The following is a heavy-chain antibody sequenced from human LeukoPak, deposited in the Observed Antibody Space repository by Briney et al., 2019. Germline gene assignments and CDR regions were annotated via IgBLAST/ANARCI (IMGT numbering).Heavy chain of an antibody. Sequence: GASVKVSCKASGGTFSSYAISWVRQAPGQGLEWMGGIIPIFGTANYAQKFQGRVTITADESTSTDYMELSSLRSEDTAVYYCASGGIAVAKTFDYWGQGTLVTVSS. V-gene: IGHV1-69*13. CDR1: GGTFSSYA. J-gene: IGHJ4*02. CDR2: IIPIFGTA. CDR3: ASGGIAVAKTFDY. D-gene: IGHD6-19*01.